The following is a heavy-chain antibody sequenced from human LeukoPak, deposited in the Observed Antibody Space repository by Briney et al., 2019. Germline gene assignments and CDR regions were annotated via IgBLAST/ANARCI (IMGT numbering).Heavy chain of an antibody. CDR3: AKGAYSYASGTYNFDY. D-gene: IGHD3-10*01. CDR2: ISHDGANE. J-gene: IGHJ4*02. V-gene: IGHV3-30*18. CDR1: GFTSNTYG. Sequence: PGRSLRLSCVASGFTSNTYGMHWVRQAPGKGLDCVAVISHDGANEYYADSVKGRFAISRDISKNTLYLHMSSLRPDGTAVYYCAKGAYSYASGTYNFDYWGQGTLVTVSS.